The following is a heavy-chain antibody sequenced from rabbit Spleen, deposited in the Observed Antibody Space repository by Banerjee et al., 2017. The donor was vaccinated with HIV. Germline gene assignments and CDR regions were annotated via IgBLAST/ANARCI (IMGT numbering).Heavy chain of an antibody. Sequence: QSLEESGGDLVKPGASLTLTCTASGFSFSSSDYMCWVRQAPGKGLEWIGYIDPVFGITYYANWVNGRFSISRENAQNTVSLQLNSLTAADTATYFCARGGGLWGPGTLVT. CDR2: IDPVFGIT. CDR1: GFSFSSSDY. J-gene: IGHJ4*01. CDR3: ARGGGL. V-gene: IGHV1S40*01.